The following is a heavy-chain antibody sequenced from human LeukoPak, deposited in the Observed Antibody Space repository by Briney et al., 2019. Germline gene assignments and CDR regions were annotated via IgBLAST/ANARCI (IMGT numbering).Heavy chain of an antibody. J-gene: IGHJ4*02. Sequence: GGSLRLSCAASGFTFSSYSMNWVRQAPGKGLEWVSSISSSSGYIYYADSVKGRFTISRDNAKNSLYLQMNSLRAEDTAVYYCARGHPYYDSSGYYPGDWGQGTLVTVSS. V-gene: IGHV3-21*01. CDR3: ARGHPYYDSSGYYPGD. CDR1: GFTFSSYS. D-gene: IGHD3-22*01. CDR2: ISSSSGYI.